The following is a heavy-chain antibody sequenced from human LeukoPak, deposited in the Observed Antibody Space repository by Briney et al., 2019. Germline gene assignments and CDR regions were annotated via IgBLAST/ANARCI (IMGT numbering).Heavy chain of an antibody. D-gene: IGHD4-17*01. CDR3: ARRKYGDYRNAFEI. Sequence: SETLSLTCAVYGGSFSGYYWCWICMRPPKGQELNGESNHSGSTNYNPSLKSRVTISVDTSKNHFSLNLTSVTAADTGVYYCARRKYGDYRNAFEIWGQGNMVTVSS. J-gene: IGHJ3*02. V-gene: IGHV4-34*01. CDR1: GGSFSGYY. CDR2: SNHSGST.